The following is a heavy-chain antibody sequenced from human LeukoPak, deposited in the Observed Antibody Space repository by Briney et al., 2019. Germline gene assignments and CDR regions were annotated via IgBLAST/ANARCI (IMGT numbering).Heavy chain of an antibody. CDR2: INPNSGGT. Sequence: ASVKVSCKASGYTFTGYYMHWVRQAPGQGLEWMGWINPNSGGTNYAQKFQGWVTMTRDTSISTAYMELSRLRSDDTAVCYCARATARGFLEWLLVYWGQGTLVTVSS. V-gene: IGHV1-2*04. CDR3: ARATARGFLEWLLVY. D-gene: IGHD3-3*01. J-gene: IGHJ4*02. CDR1: GYTFTGYY.